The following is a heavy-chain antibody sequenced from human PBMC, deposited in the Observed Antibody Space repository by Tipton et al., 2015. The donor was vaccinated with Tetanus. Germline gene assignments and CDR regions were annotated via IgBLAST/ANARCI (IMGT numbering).Heavy chain of an antibody. Sequence: SLRLSCAASGFSFSNYGIHWVRQAPGKGLEWVAVISYDGSTKYYADSVKGRFTISRDNAKNSLYLEMNSLRAEDTALYHCAKDYYSSGTYFLSHDFWGQGTLVTVSS. CDR1: GFSFSNYG. J-gene: IGHJ4*02. CDR2: ISYDGSTK. D-gene: IGHD3-10*01. CDR3: AKDYYSSGTYFLSHDF. V-gene: IGHV3-30*18.